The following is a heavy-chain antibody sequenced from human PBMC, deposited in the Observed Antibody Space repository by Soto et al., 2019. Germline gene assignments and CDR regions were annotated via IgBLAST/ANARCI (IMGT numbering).Heavy chain of an antibody. D-gene: IGHD6-13*01. CDR2: ISAYNGNT. Sequence: QVRLVQSGAEVKKPGASVKVSCKASGCTFTSYGISWVRQAPGQGLEWMGWISAYNGNTNYAQKLQGRVTMTTDTSTSTAYMELRSLRSDDTAVYYCARDKAAAVETNWFDPWGQGTLVTVSS. CDR3: ARDKAAAVETNWFDP. V-gene: IGHV1-18*01. J-gene: IGHJ5*02. CDR1: GCTFTSYG.